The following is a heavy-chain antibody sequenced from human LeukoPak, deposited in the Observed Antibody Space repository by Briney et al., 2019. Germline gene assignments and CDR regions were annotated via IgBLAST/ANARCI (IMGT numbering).Heavy chain of an antibody. CDR1: GYTFSSYG. CDR3: ARDPQLVPRGDWFDP. V-gene: IGHV1-18*01. Sequence: GASVKVSCKASGYTFSSYGISWVRQAPGQGPEWMGWISAYNGNTNYAQKLQGRVTMTTDTSTSTAYMELRSLRSDDTAVYYCARDPQLVPRGDWFDPWGQGTLVTVSS. CDR2: ISAYNGNT. J-gene: IGHJ5*02. D-gene: IGHD6-13*01.